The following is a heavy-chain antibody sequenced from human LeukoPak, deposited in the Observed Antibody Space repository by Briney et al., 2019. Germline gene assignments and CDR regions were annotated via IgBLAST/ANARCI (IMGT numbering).Heavy chain of an antibody. D-gene: IGHD4-17*01. CDR2: IKQDGSEK. CDR1: GFTFSSYW. CDR3: ARELYGDYSLFDI. Sequence: PGGSLRLSCAASGFTFSSYWMSWVRLAPGKGLEWLANIKQDGSEKYYVDSVKGRFTISRDNAKNSLYLQMNSLRAEDTAVYYCARELYGDYSLFDIWGQGTMATVSS. J-gene: IGHJ3*02. V-gene: IGHV3-7*01.